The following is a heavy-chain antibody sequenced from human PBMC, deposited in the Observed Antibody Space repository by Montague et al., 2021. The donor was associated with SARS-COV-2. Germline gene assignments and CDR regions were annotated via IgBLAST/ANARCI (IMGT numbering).Heavy chain of an antibody. J-gene: IGHJ6*02. CDR2: IYHSGST. CDR1: GYSISSGYY. Sequence: SETLSLTCTVSGYSISSGYYWGWIRQPPGKGLEWIGSIYHSGSTYYNPSLKSRVTISVDTSKSQFSLKLSSVTAADTAVYYCARDDYTPGDYYYYYGMDVGGQGPTVTVSS. D-gene: IGHD4-11*01. V-gene: IGHV4-38-2*02. CDR3: ARDDYTPGDYYYYYGMDV.